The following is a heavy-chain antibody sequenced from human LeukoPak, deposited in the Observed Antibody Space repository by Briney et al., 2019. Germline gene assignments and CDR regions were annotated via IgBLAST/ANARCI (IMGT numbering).Heavy chain of an antibody. J-gene: IGHJ3*02. CDR3: ARCGYYDSSGYYYWAFDI. CDR2: IYYSGST. Sequence: PSETLSLTCTVSGGSISSGGYYWSWIRQHPGKGLEWIGYIYYSGSTYYNPSLKSRVTISVDTSKNQFSLKLSSVTAADTAVYYCARCGYYDSSGYYYWAFDIWGQGTMVTVSS. CDR1: GGSISSGGYY. V-gene: IGHV4-31*03. D-gene: IGHD3-22*01.